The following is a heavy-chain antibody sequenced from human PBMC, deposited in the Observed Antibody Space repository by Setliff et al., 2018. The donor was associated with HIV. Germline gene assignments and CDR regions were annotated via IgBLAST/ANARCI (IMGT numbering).Heavy chain of an antibody. J-gene: IGHJ3*02. Sequence: SETLSLTCTVSGGSIINYYWSWIRQPPGKGLEWIGYITTSGSTKYNPSLKSRVTILVDPSNNQFSLRLSSVTAADTAVYYCARHSDFWSEDAFDIWAQGTVVTVSS. CDR1: GGSIINYY. CDR2: ITTSGST. CDR3: ARHSDFWSEDAFDI. D-gene: IGHD3-3*01. V-gene: IGHV4-4*09.